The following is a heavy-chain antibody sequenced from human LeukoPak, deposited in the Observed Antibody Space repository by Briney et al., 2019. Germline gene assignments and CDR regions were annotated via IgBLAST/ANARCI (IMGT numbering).Heavy chain of an antibody. CDR2: IYHSGST. CDR3: ARIANYGDFDFDY. D-gene: IGHD4-17*01. Sequence: SETLSLTCAVSGGSISSGGYSWSWIRQPPGKGLEWIGYIYHSGSTYYNPSLKSRVTISVDRSKNQFSLKLSSVTAADTAVYYCARIANYGDFDFDYWGQGTLVIVSS. J-gene: IGHJ4*02. CDR1: GGSISSGGYS. V-gene: IGHV4-30-2*01.